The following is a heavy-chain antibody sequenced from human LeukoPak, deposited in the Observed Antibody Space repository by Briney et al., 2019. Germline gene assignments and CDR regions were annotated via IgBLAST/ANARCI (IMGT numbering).Heavy chain of an antibody. CDR2: INHSGST. V-gene: IGHV4-34*01. CDR3: VTYDSSGYYPDY. J-gene: IGHJ4*02. CDR1: GGSFSGYY. D-gene: IGHD3-22*01. Sequence: SETLSLTCAVYGGSFSGYYWSWIRQPPGKGLEWIGEINHSGSTNYNPSLKSRVTISVDTSKNQFSLELSSVTAADTAVYYCVTYDSSGYYPDYWGQGTLVTVSS.